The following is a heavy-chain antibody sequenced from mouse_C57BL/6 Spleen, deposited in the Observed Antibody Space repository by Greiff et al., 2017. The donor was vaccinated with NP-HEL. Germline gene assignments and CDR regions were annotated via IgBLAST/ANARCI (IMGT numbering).Heavy chain of an antibody. D-gene: IGHD2-4*01. CDR3: ERWGMNGDYDY. CDR1: GYTFTDYY. V-gene: IGHV1-26*01. J-gene: IGHJ2*01. Sequence: VQLQQSGPELVKPGASVKISCKASGYTFTDYYMNWVKQSHGKSLEWIGDINPNNGGTSYNQKFKGKATLTVDKSSSTAYMELRSLTSEDSAVYYCERWGMNGDYDYWGQGTTLTVSS. CDR2: INPNNGGT.